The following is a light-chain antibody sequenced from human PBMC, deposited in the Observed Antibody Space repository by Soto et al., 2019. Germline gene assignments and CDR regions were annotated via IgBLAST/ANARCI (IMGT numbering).Light chain of an antibody. J-gene: IGLJ2*01. Sequence: QSALTQPASVSGSPGQSITISCTGTSSDVGNYNLVSWYQQFPGKAPKLIIYEGSRRPSGVSNRFSGSKSGNTASLTISGLQAEDEADYYCCSYAGSFTFDVFGGGTKLTVI. CDR3: CSYAGSFTFDV. V-gene: IGLV2-23*03. CDR2: EGS. CDR1: SSDVGNYNL.